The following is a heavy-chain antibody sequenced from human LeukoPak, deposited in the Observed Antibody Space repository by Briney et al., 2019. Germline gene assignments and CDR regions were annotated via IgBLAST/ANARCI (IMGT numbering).Heavy chain of an antibody. V-gene: IGHV3-23*01. CDR2: ISGPADST. J-gene: IGHJ4*02. D-gene: IGHD3-9*01. CDR3: ARQMSIDILIGLDY. Sequence: GGSLRLSCAASGFTFSNYAMTWVRQDPGKGLECVSSISGPADSTFYADSVMGRFTISRDNSKNTLYLQMNNLRAEDTALYYCARQMSIDILIGLDYWGQGILVTVSS. CDR1: GFTFSNYA.